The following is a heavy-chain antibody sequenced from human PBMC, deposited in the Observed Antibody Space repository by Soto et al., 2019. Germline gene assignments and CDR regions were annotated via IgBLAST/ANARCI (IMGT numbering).Heavy chain of an antibody. V-gene: IGHV3-30-3*01. CDR2: ISYDGSNK. Sequence: QVQLVESGGGVVQPGRSLRLSCAASGFTFSSYAMHWVRQAPGKGLEWVAVISYDGSNKYYADSVKGRFTISRDNSKNTLYLQINRLRAEDTAVYYCASRSSWSPYYWGQGTLVTVSS. CDR3: ASRSSWSPYY. D-gene: IGHD6-13*01. J-gene: IGHJ4*02. CDR1: GFTFSSYA.